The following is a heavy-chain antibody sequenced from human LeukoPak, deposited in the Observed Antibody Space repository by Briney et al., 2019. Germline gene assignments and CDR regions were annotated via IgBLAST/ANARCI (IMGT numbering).Heavy chain of an antibody. D-gene: IGHD5-18*01. CDR3: VRRRYNYGFDS. Sequence: PSETLSLTCTVSGGSISSSSYYWGWIRQPPGKGLEWIGSIYHSGSTNYNPSLKSRVTMSVDKSKNQFSLKLSSVTAADTAVFYCVRRRYNYGFDSWGQGTLVTVSS. CDR1: GGSISSSSYY. J-gene: IGHJ4*02. V-gene: IGHV4-39*07. CDR2: IYHSGST.